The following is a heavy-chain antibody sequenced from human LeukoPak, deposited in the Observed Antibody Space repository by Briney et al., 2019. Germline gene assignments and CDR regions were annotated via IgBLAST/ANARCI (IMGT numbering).Heavy chain of an antibody. Sequence: GGSLRLSCAASGFTFSSYSMNWVRQAPGRGLEWVSSISSSNSYIYYADSVKGRFTISRDNAKNSLYLQMNSLRAEDTAVYYCARLETTVVKGPLGYWGQGTLVTVSS. V-gene: IGHV3-21*01. D-gene: IGHD4-23*01. CDR2: ISSSNSYI. CDR3: ARLETTVVKGPLGY. CDR1: GFTFSSYS. J-gene: IGHJ4*02.